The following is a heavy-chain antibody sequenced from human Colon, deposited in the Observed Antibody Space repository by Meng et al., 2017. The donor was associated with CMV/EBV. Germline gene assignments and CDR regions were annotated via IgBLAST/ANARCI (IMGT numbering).Heavy chain of an antibody. CDR3: AREEGQQLVPDAFDI. D-gene: IGHD6-13*01. CDR1: GFTFRNYA. Sequence: GESLKISCAASGFTFRNYAMSWARQAPGKGLEWVSTISGSGERTHYAGSVKGRFTISRDNSKNTLYLQMNSLRAEDTAVYYCAREEGQQLVPDAFDIWGQGTMVTVSS. V-gene: IGHV3-23*01. CDR2: ISGSGERT. J-gene: IGHJ3*02.